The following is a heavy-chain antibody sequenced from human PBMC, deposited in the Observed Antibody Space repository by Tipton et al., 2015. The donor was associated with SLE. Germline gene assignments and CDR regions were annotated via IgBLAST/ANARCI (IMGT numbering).Heavy chain of an antibody. V-gene: IGHV4-61*02. CDR3: ARDYGDFNWFDP. J-gene: IGHJ5*02. CDR1: GGSISRSTDY. CDR2: IYIGGRT. D-gene: IGHD4-17*01. Sequence: LRLSCTVSGGSISRSTDYWSWIRQPAGKRLEWIGRIYIGGRTTYNPSLQSRATILLDTSKNQFSLKLSSVTATDTAIYFCARDYGDFNWFDPWGQGTLVTVSS.